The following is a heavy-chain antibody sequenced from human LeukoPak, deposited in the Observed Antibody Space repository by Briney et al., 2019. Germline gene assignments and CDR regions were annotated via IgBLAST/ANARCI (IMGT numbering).Heavy chain of an antibody. CDR1: GFTVSSNY. CDR3: ARGGSYFQLYFDY. Sequence: GGSLRLSCAASGFTVSSNYMSWVRQAPGKGLEWVSVIYSGGSTYYADSVKGRFTISRDNSKNTLYLQMNSLSAEDTAVYYCARGGSYFQLYFDYWGQGTLVTVSS. D-gene: IGHD1-26*01. J-gene: IGHJ4*02. V-gene: IGHV3-66*01. CDR2: IYSGGST.